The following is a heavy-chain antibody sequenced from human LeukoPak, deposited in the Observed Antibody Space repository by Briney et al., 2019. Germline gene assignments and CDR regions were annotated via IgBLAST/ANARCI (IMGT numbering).Heavy chain of an antibody. CDR2: ISGSGGST. CDR1: GFTFTSYA. CDR3: AGDTVSDAFDI. V-gene: IGHV3-23*01. Sequence: GGSLRLSCAASGFTFTSYAMSWVRQAPGRGLEWVSAISGSGGSTYYADSVKGRFTISRDNSKNTLYLQMNSLRAEDTAVYYCAGDTVSDAFDISSQGTMVTVSS. D-gene: IGHD4-17*01. J-gene: IGHJ3*02.